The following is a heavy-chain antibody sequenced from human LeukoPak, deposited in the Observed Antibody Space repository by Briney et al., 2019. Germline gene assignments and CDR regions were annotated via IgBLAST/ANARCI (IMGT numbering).Heavy chain of an antibody. CDR3: ATSFLGARSYYFDY. V-gene: IGHV4-59*12. J-gene: IGHJ4*02. D-gene: IGHD3-16*01. Sequence: SETLSLTCTVSGGSISSYYWSWIRQPPGKGLEWIGYIYYSGSTNYNPSLKSRVTISVDTSKNQFSLNLNSVTAADTAVYYCATSFLGARSYYFDYWGQGTLVTVSS. CDR2: IYYSGST. CDR1: GGSISSYY.